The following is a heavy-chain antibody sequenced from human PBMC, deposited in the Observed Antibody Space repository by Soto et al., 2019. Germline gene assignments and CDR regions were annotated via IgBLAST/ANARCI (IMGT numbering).Heavy chain of an antibody. CDR3: ACTRDILLVPAAINRGPVYYYGIDF. J-gene: IGHJ6*02. V-gene: IGHV1-69*13. D-gene: IGHD2-2*01. CDR1: GGTFSSYA. CDR2: IIPIFGKA. Sequence: SVKVSCKASGGTFSSYAISWVRQAPGQGLEWMGGIIPIFGKANYAQKLQGRVTITADESTSTAYMELRSLRSEDTAVYYCACTRDILLVPAAINRGPVYYYGIDFWG.